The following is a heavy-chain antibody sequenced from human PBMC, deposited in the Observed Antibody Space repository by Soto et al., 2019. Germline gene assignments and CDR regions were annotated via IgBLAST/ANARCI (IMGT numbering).Heavy chain of an antibody. Sequence: SETLSLTCAVSSGSIDNVYWWSWVRQSPGKGLEWIGETSHDGVTNYNPSLEGRVTISIDKSKNQFYLDLNSVTAADTAMYYCARGLKYYYDSSGYFPSTPFDYWGQGTLVTVS. V-gene: IGHV4-4*02. CDR3: ARGLKYYYDSSGYFPSTPFDY. J-gene: IGHJ4*02. CDR2: TSHDGVT. CDR1: SGSIDNVYW. D-gene: IGHD3-22*01.